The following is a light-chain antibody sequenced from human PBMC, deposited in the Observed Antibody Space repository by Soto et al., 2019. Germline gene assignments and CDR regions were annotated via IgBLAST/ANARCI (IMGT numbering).Light chain of an antibody. Sequence: EVVLTQSPGTLSLSPGERATLSCRASQNLKSSYLAWYQQRPGQAPVLLIHAASIRATGIPDRFSGSGSGTDFTLTITRLEPDDFALYFCQQYDDSLSFGGGTKVDIK. CDR1: QNLKSSY. CDR2: AAS. CDR3: QQYDDSLS. V-gene: IGKV3-20*01. J-gene: IGKJ4*01.